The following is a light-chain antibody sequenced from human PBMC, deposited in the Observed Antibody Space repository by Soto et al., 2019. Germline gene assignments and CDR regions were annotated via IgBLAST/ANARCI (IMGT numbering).Light chain of an antibody. J-gene: IGKJ5*01. CDR2: KAS. V-gene: IGKV1-5*03. CDR1: QSISDW. CDR3: QQYNTYPIT. Sequence: DIQMTQSPSTLSASVGDRVTITCRASQSISDWLAWYQQKPGKAPKLLIYKASGLESGVPSRFSGSGSGTEFTLTITSLQPDDFATYYCQQYNTYPITFGLGTRLEIK.